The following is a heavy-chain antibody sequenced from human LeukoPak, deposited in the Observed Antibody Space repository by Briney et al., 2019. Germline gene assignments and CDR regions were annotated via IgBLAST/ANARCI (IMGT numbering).Heavy chain of an antibody. CDR2: IHYSGST. V-gene: IGHV4-59*01. CDR1: GGSISSNY. CDR3: ARVSRSSWSFDS. D-gene: IGHD6-13*01. Sequence: SETLSLTCTVSGGSISSNYWTWIRQPPAKSLEWIGYIHYSGSTNHNPSLKSRVTISIDTSKNQFSLKLSSVTAADTAVYYCARVSRSSWSFDSWGQGTLVTVSS. J-gene: IGHJ4*02.